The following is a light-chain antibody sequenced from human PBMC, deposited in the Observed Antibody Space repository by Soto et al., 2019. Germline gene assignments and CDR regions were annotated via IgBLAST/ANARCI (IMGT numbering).Light chain of an antibody. Sequence: SYELTQPPSVSVAPGQTARITCGGTNIGRKSVHWYQQKPGQAPVVVVYDDRDRPSGIPERFSGSKSGTSASLAISGLQSEDEADYYCATWDDSLNGYVFGTGTKVTVL. CDR3: ATWDDSLNGYV. J-gene: IGLJ1*01. CDR1: NIGRKS. CDR2: DDR. V-gene: IGLV3-21*02.